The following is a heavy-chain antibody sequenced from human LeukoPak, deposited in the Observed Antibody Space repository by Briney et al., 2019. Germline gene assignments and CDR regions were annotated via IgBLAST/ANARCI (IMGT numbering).Heavy chain of an antibody. V-gene: IGHV3-23*01. J-gene: IGHJ4*02. Sequence: GGSLRLSCVASGFTLSSYAMSWVRQAPGKGLEWVSAISGSGGSTYYADSVKGRFTISRDNSKNTLDLQMNSLRAEDTAVYYCAKNVYYDILTGFDYWGQETLVTVSS. CDR2: ISGSGGST. CDR3: AKNVYYDILTGFDY. D-gene: IGHD3-9*01. CDR1: GFTLSSYA.